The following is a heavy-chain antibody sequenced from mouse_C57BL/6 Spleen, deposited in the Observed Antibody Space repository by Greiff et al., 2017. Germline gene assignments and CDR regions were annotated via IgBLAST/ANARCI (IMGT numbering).Heavy chain of an antibody. CDR3: ARYDYDGFAY. J-gene: IGHJ3*01. CDR2: INYDGSST. Sequence: EVKLVESEGGLVQPGSSMKLSCTASGFTFSDYYMAWVRQVPEKGLEWVANINYDGSSTYYLDSLKSRFIISGDNAKNILYLQMSSLKSEDTATYYCARYDYDGFAYWGQGTLVTVSA. CDR1: GFTFSDYY. V-gene: IGHV5-16*01. D-gene: IGHD2-4*01.